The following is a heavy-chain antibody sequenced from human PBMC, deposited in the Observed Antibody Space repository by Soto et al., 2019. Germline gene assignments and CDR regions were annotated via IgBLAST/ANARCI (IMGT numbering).Heavy chain of an antibody. V-gene: IGHV1-69*02. D-gene: IGHD3-9*01. CDR3: ALGGDILTGYYDNWFDP. Sequence: SVKVSCKASGGTFSSYTISWVRQAPGQGLEWMGRIIPILGIANYAQKFQGRVTITADKSTSTAYMELSSLRSEDTAVYYCALGGDILTGYYDNWFDPWGQGTLVTVSS. CDR2: IIPILGIA. CDR1: GGTFSSYT. J-gene: IGHJ5*02.